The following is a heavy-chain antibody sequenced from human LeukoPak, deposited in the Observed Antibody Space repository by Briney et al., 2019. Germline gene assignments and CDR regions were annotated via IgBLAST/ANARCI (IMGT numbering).Heavy chain of an antibody. V-gene: IGHV3-33*01. CDR1: GFTFSSYD. Sequence: PGRSLRLSCAASGFTFSSYDMPWVRQAPGKGLEWVAVIWYDGSNKYYADSVKGRFTISRDNSKNTLYLQMNSLRAEDTAVYYCARDISSWEGGYCDYWGEGTLVTVSS. CDR3: ARDISSWEGGYCDY. CDR2: IWYDGSNK. J-gene: IGHJ4*02. D-gene: IGHD6-13*01.